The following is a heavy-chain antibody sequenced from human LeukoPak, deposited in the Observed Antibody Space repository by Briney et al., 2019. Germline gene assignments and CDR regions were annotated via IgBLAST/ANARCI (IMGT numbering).Heavy chain of an antibody. CDR1: GFTFSSYS. Sequence: PGGSLRLSCAASGFTFSSYSTNWVRQAPGKGLEWISYISSSSSSKYYADSVKGRFTISRDNAKNSLYLQMNRLRAEDTAVYYCARDLDGGNSEWVSDYWGQGTLVTVSS. CDR2: ISSSSSSK. D-gene: IGHD4-23*01. J-gene: IGHJ4*02. CDR3: ARDLDGGNSEWVSDY. V-gene: IGHV3-48*04.